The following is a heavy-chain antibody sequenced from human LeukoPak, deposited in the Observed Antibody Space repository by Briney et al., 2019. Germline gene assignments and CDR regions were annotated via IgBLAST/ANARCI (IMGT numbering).Heavy chain of an antibody. J-gene: IGHJ4*02. CDR2: INQDGSEK. CDR1: GFTFSAYW. CDR3: ARPYLYYFGSGSFN. V-gene: IGHV3-7*01. D-gene: IGHD3-10*01. Sequence: PGGSLRLSCAASGFTFSAYWMSWVRQAPGKGLQWVANINQDGSEKNYVDSVKGRFTTSRDNAKNSLYLQMNSLRAEDTAVYYCARPYLYYFGSGSFNWGQGTLVTVSS.